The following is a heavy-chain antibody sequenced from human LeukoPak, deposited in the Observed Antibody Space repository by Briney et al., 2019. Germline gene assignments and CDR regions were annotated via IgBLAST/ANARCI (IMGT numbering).Heavy chain of an antibody. CDR1: GFTFSSYA. CDR3: AKDRYYHSSGYYGIFDY. V-gene: IGHV3-30*04. CDR2: ISYDGSNK. J-gene: IGHJ4*02. Sequence: GGSLRLSCAASGFTFSSYAMHWVRQAPGKGLEWVAVISYDGSNKYYADSVKGGFTISRDNSKNTLYLQMNSLRAEDTAVYYCAKDRYYHSSGYYGIFDYWGQGTLVTVSS. D-gene: IGHD3-22*01.